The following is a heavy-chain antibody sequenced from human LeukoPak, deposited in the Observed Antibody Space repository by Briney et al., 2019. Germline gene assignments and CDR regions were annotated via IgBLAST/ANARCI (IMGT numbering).Heavy chain of an antibody. CDR1: GGSISSYY. D-gene: IGHD2-2*02. J-gene: IGHJ4*02. CDR2: IYYSGST. CDR3: ASSPRGAKNGVVPAAIGY. Sequence: PSETLSLTCTVSGGSISSYYWSWIRQPPGKGLEWIGYIYYSGSTNYNPSLKSRVTISVDTSKYQFSLKLSSVTAADTAVYYCASSPRGAKNGVVPAAIGYWGQGTLVTVSS. V-gene: IGHV4-59*01.